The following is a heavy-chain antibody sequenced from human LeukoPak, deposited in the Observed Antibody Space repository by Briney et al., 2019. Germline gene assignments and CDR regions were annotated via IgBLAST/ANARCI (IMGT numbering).Heavy chain of an antibody. CDR1: GYTLTELS. D-gene: IGHD2-21*02. J-gene: IGHJ3*02. CDR3: ATGEGAYCGSDCYSAPLDI. CDR2: FDPEDGET. Sequence: ASVKVSCKVSGYTLTELSMHWVRQAPGKGLEWVGGFDPEDGETIYAQKFQGRVTMTEDTSTDTAYMKLSRLRSEDTAVYYCATGEGAYCGSDCYSAPLDIWGQGTMVTVSS. V-gene: IGHV1-24*01.